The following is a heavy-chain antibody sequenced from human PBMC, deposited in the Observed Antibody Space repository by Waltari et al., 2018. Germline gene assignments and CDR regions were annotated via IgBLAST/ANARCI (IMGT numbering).Heavy chain of an antibody. CDR1: GYSISSGYY. Sequence: VQLQESGPGLVKPSETLSLTCAVSGYSISSGYYWGWVRQAPGKGLEWVANIKQDGSEKYYVDSVKGRFTISRDNAKNSLYLQMNSLRAEDTAVYYCARGGQAYWGYWGQGTLVTVSS. CDR2: IKQDGSEK. J-gene: IGHJ4*02. CDR3: ARGGQAYWGY. D-gene: IGHD2-21*01. V-gene: IGHV3-7*01.